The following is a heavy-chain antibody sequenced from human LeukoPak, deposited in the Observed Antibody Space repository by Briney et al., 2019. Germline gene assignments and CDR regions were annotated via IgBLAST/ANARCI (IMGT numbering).Heavy chain of an antibody. D-gene: IGHD6-19*01. CDR2: ISPSSGDT. J-gene: IGHJ6*03. Sequence: ASVKVSCKASGYTFTGDYMHWVRQAPGQGLEWMGWISPSSGDTDYSQRFQGRVTMTRDTSISTAYMELSRLRSDDTAVYYCARAAIAVAGDYHYHYMDVWGKGTTVTVSS. V-gene: IGHV1-2*02. CDR3: ARAAIAVAGDYHYHYMDV. CDR1: GYTFTGDY.